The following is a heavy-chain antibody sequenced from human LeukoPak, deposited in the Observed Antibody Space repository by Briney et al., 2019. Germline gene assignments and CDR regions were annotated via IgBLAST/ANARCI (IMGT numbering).Heavy chain of an antibody. CDR3: ARTCPLLYCSSSFFDP. J-gene: IGHJ5*02. V-gene: IGHV1-18*01. CDR1: GYTFTSYG. CDR2: ISAYNGDT. Sequence: ASVKVSCKASGYTFTSYGITWVRQAPGQGLEWMGWISAYNGDTKSAPKFQGRVTMTTDTPTTTAYMDLRSLRSDDTAVYYCARTCPLLYCSSSFFDPWGRGTLVTVSS. D-gene: IGHD2-2*01.